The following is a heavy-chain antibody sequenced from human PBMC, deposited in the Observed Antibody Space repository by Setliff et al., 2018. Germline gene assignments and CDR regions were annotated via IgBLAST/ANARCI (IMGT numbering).Heavy chain of an antibody. CDR1: GGSVSNGDYY. J-gene: IGHJ4*02. Sequence: PSETLSLTCTVSGGSVSNGDYYWGWIRQSPGKGLEWIGSVYYSGSTYDNPSLKSRVSISVDTSKNQFSLTLGSVTAADTGIYYCTVYNTGSSKDHYWGQGTPVTVSS. CDR2: VYYSGST. D-gene: IGHD2-8*02. CDR3: TVYNTGSSKDHY. V-gene: IGHV4-39*01.